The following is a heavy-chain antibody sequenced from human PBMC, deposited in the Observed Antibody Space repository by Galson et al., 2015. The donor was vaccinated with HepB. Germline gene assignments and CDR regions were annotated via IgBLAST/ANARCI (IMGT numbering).Heavy chain of an antibody. D-gene: IGHD6-19*01. V-gene: IGHV3-21*01. Sequence: SLRLSCAASGFTFSSYSMNWVRQAPGKGLEWVSSISSSSSYIYYADSVKGRFTISRDNAKNSLYLQMNSLRAEDTAVYYCARLDRIAVADFDYWGQGTLVTVSS. J-gene: IGHJ4*02. CDR2: ISSSSSYI. CDR1: GFTFSSYS. CDR3: ARLDRIAVADFDY.